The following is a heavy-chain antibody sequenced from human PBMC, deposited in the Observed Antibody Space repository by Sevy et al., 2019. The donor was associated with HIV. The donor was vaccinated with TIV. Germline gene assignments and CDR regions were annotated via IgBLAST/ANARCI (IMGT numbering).Heavy chain of an antibody. V-gene: IGHV3-49*04. CDR1: GFTFGDYG. D-gene: IGHD1-1*01. Sequence: GGSLRLSCTASGFTFGDYGLSWVRQAPGKGLEWIAFLKRKRDGGTLDHAASVKGRFTISRDDSKNIAYLQMNDLQTEDSALYYCTRWKGSHSIFDYWGPGALVTVSS. CDR2: LKRKRDGGTL. J-gene: IGHJ4*02. CDR3: TRWKGSHSIFDY.